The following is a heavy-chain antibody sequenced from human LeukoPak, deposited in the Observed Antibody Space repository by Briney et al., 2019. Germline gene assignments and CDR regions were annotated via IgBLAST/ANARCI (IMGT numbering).Heavy chain of an antibody. Sequence: ASVKVSCKASGYTFTSYGISWVRQAPGQGLEWMGWISAYNGNTNYAQKLQGRVTMTTDTSTSTAYMELSSLRSEDTAVYYCARGAEFYYYYYYMDVWGKGTTVTVSS. V-gene: IGHV1-18*01. CDR3: ARGAEFYYYYYYMDV. CDR1: GYTFTSYG. CDR2: ISAYNGNT. J-gene: IGHJ6*03.